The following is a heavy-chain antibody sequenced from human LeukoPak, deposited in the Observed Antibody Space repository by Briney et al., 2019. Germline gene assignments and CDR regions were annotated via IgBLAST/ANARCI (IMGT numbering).Heavy chain of an antibody. J-gene: IGHJ2*01. CDR2: IYYSGST. D-gene: IGHD4-17*01. CDR3: ARGVHGDYRWYFDL. V-gene: IGHV4-59*01. CDR1: GGSISSYY. Sequence: SETLSLTCTVSGGSISSYYRSWIRQTPGKGLEWIGYIYYSGSTNYNPSLKSRVTISVDTSKNQFSLKLSSVTAADTAVYYCARGVHGDYRWYFDLWGRGTLVTVSS.